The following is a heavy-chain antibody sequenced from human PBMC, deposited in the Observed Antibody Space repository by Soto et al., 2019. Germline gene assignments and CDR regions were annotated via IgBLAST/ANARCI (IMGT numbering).Heavy chain of an antibody. CDR3: ARDPGDQEPIDY. V-gene: IGHV3-33*01. D-gene: IGHD2-21*01. Sequence: QVQLVESGGGVVQPGRSLRLSCVASGFNFKSYGMHWVRQAPGKGLEWVAVVWHSGRDKYYADSVKGRFTASRDNSKNKLYLQMDSRRADDMAVYHCARDPGDQEPIDYWGQGNMVTVSS. CDR2: VWHSGRDK. J-gene: IGHJ4*02. CDR1: GFNFKSYG.